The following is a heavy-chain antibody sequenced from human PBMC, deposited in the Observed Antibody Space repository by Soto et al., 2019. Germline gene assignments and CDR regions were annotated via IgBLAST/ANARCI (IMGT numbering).Heavy chain of an antibody. J-gene: IGHJ4*02. CDR2: ISAHNGNT. V-gene: IGHV1-18*01. Sequence: QVHLVQSGAEVKKPGASVKVSCQGSGYAFTTYGITWVRQAPGQGLEWMGWISAHNGNTNYAQKLQGRVTVTRDTSTSTAYMELSSLIYDDTAVYYCARGRYGDYWGQGALVTVSS. CDR1: GYAFTTYG. CDR3: ARGRYGDY. D-gene: IGHD1-1*01.